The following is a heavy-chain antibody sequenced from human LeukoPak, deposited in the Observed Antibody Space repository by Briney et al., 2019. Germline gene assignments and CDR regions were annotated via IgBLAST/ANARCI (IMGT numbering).Heavy chain of an antibody. CDR2: IYSGGST. CDR1: GFTVSSNY. CDR3: ARGYDLDYYDSTPPFQH. J-gene: IGHJ1*01. Sequence: GGSLRLSCAASGFTVSSNYMSWVRQAPGKGLEWVSVIYSGGSTYYADSVKGRFTISRDNSKNTLYLQMNSLRAEDTAVYYCARGYDLDYYDSTPPFQHWGQGTLVTVSS. D-gene: IGHD3-22*01. V-gene: IGHV3-66*01.